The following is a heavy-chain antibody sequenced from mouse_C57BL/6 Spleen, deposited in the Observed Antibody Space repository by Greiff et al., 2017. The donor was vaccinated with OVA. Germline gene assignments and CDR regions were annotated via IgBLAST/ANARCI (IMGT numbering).Heavy chain of an antibody. CDR2: INPSNGGT. CDR1: GYTFTSYW. CDR3: EGYGSSPHWYFDV. J-gene: IGHJ1*03. Sequence: VQLQQPGTELVKPGASVKLSCKASGYTFTSYWMHWVKQRPGQGLEWIGNINPSNGGTNYHEKFKSKATLTVDKSSSTAYMQLSSLTSEDSAVYYCEGYGSSPHWYFDVWGTGTTVTVSS. V-gene: IGHV1-53*01. D-gene: IGHD1-1*01.